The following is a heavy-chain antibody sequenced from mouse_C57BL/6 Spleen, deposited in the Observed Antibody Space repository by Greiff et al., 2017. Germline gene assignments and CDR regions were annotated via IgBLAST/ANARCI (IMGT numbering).Heavy chain of an antibody. D-gene: IGHD1-1*01. V-gene: IGHV1-64*01. Sequence: QVQLQQPGAELVKPGASVKLSCKASGYTFTSYWMHWVKQRPGQGLEWIGMIHPNSGSTNYNEKFKSKATLTVDKSSSTAYMQLRSLTSEDSAVYDWARPGYGSRERSFDYWGQGTTLTVSA. CDR3: ARPGYGSRERSFDY. J-gene: IGHJ2*01. CDR2: IHPNSGST. CDR1: GYTFTSYW.